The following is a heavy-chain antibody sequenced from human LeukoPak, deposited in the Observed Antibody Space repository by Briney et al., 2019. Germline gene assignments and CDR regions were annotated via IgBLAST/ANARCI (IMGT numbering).Heavy chain of an antibody. CDR3: AKDTHDFSGGSCDPRWFDP. V-gene: IGHV3-30*18. CDR1: GFTFSSYG. CDR2: ISYVGSNK. Sequence: GRSLRLSCAASGFTFSSYGMHWVRPAPGRGLEWVGVISYVGSNKYYADSGKGRFTTSRANSQNPLYLQMNSLRAEDKAVYYCAKDTHDFSGGSCDPRWFDPWGQGTLVTVSS. D-gene: IGHD2-15*01. J-gene: IGHJ5*02.